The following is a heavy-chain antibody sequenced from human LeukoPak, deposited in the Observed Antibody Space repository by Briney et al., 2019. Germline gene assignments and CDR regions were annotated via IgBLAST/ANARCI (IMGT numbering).Heavy chain of an antibody. J-gene: IGHJ3*02. Sequence: SKTLSLTCAVYGGSFSGYYWSWIRQPPGKGLEWIGEINHSGSTNYNPSLKSRVTISVDTSKNPFSLKLSSVTAADTAVYYCALGKGSTSWESGAFDIWGQGTMVTVSS. CDR2: INHSGST. V-gene: IGHV4-34*01. D-gene: IGHD2-2*01. CDR1: GGSFSGYY. CDR3: ALGKGSTSWESGAFDI.